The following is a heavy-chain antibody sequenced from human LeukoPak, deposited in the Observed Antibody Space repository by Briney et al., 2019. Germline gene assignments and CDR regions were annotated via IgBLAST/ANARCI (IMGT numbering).Heavy chain of an antibody. CDR2: INSDGSWT. D-gene: IGHD2/OR15-2a*01. V-gene: IGHV3-74*01. CDR3: VSFYETY. CDR1: GNYW. Sequence: GGSLRLSCAASGNYWMHWVRQAQGKGLVWVSHINSDGSWTSYADSVKGRFTISKDNAKNTVYLQMNSLRAEDTAVYYCVSFYETYWGRGTLVTVSS. J-gene: IGHJ4*02.